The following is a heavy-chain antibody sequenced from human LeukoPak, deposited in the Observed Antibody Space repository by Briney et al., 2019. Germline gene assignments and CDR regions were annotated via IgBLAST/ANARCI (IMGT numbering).Heavy chain of an antibody. Sequence: GGSLRLSCAASGFTFSSYWMHWVRQAPGKGLVWVSRINGDGSSTTYADSVKGRFTISRDNAKNTLYLQMNSLRAEDTAVYYCARIVYCSRTSCPLDCWGQGTLVTVSS. CDR3: ARIVYCSRTSCPLDC. CDR1: GFTFSSYW. CDR2: INGDGSST. D-gene: IGHD2-2*01. J-gene: IGHJ4*02. V-gene: IGHV3-74*01.